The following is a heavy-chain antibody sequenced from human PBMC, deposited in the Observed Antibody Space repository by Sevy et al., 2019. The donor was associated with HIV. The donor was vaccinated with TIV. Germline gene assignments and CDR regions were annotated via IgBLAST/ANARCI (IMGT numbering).Heavy chain of an antibody. V-gene: IGHV3-15*01. CDR3: TTDKCELPNDY. D-gene: IGHD1-26*01. J-gene: IGHJ4*02. CDR2: IKRKTDGWTT. Sequence: GGSLRLSCAASGFTFTNAWMSWVRQAPGKGLEWVGHIKRKTDGWTTDYAAPVKGRFTISRDDSKNTLYLQMNSLKTDDTAGYYCTTDKCELPNDYWGKGTLVTVSS. CDR1: GFTFTNAW.